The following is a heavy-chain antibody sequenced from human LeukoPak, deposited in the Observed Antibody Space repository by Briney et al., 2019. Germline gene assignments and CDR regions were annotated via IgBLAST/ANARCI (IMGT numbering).Heavy chain of an antibody. V-gene: IGHV3-74*01. J-gene: IGHJ4*02. CDR3: AREQANSYYDFWSGQNSLLDY. D-gene: IGHD3-3*01. CDR1: GFTFSSYW. Sequence: GGSLRLSCAASGFTFSSYWMHWVRHAPGKGLVWVSRINSDGSSTSYADSVKGRFTISRDNAKNTLYPQMNSLRAEDTAVYYCAREQANSYYDFWSGQNSLLDYWGQGTLVTVSS. CDR2: INSDGSST.